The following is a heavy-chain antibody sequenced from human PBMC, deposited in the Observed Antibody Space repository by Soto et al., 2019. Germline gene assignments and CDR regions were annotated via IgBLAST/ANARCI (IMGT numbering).Heavy chain of an antibody. CDR2: ITPFKSDT. D-gene: IGHD3-9*01. CDR1: GYTFTFRY. J-gene: IGHJ3*02. Sequence: GASVKVSCKASGYTFTFRYLHWVRQAPGQALEWMGWITPFKSDTNYAQKFQDRVTITRDRSVSTAYMELSNLRSDDTAMYYCARYPFDGSDDFDIWGQGTMVTVSS. V-gene: IGHV1-45*02. CDR3: ARYPFDGSDDFDI.